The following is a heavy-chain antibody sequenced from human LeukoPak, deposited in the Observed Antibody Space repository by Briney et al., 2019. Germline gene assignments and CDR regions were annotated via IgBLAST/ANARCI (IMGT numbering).Heavy chain of an antibody. CDR2: ISSTSSRSSYM. CDR1: GFTFSSYS. D-gene: IGHD3-10*01. CDR3: AREDYYGSGSYCFDL. J-gene: IGHJ5*02. Sequence: GGSLRLSCAASGFTFSSYSMNWVRQPPGKGLEWVSSISSTSSRSSYMYYADSVKGRFTISRDNSKNTLYLQMNSLRAEDTAVYYCAREDYYGSGSYCFDLWGQGTLVTVSS. V-gene: IGHV3-21*04.